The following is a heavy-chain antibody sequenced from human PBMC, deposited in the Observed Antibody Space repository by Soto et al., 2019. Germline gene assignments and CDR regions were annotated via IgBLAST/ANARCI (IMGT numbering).Heavy chain of an antibody. Sequence: QITLKESGPTLVKPTQTLTLTCTFSGFSLKTGGAGVGWIRQPPEKPLEWLAVIYWNEDKRYNQSLRSRLTITKDTSKNQVVLTITNKDPVDTATYYCAHRGYCYYQRDNWFDPWGQGTLVTVSS. CDR2: IYWNEDK. CDR1: GFSLKTGGAG. V-gene: IGHV2-5*01. J-gene: IGHJ5*02. CDR3: AHRGYCYYQRDNWFDP. D-gene: IGHD4-17*01.